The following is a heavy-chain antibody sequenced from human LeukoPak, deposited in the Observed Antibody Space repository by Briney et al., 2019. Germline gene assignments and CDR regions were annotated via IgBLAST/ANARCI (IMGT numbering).Heavy chain of an antibody. Sequence: GGSLRLSCAASGFTFDDYGLSWVRQAPGKGLEWVSGINWNGGSTGYADSVKGRFTISRDNAKKSLYLQMNSLRAEDTALYYCARGTLKAAATDFDYWGQGTLVTVSS. J-gene: IGHJ4*02. CDR2: INWNGGST. CDR1: GFTFDDYG. D-gene: IGHD6-13*01. V-gene: IGHV3-20*04. CDR3: ARGTLKAAATDFDY.